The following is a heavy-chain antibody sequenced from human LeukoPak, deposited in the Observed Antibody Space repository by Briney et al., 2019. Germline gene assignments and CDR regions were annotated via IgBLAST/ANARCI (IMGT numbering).Heavy chain of an antibody. Sequence: MTSETLSLTCSVSGGPINNYYWSWIRQAPGKGLEWVSYISSSGSTIYYADSVKGRFTISRDNAKNSLYLQMNSLRAEDTAVYYCARETGITIWGQGTLVTVSS. V-gene: IGHV3-11*01. J-gene: IGHJ4*02. CDR2: ISSSGSTI. CDR3: ARETGITI. CDR1: GGPINNYY. D-gene: IGHD3-9*01.